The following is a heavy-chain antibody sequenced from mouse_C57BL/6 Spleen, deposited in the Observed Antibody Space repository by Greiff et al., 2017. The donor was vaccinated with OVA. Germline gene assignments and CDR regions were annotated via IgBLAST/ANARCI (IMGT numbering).Heavy chain of an antibody. D-gene: IGHD1-1*01. CDR3: ARRLTSFDY. J-gene: IGHJ2*01. CDR1: GYTFTSYW. V-gene: IGHV1-69*01. Sequence: QVQLQQSGAELVMPGASVKLSCKASGYTFTSYWMHWVKQRPGQGLEWIGEIDPSDSYTNYNQKFKGKSTLTVDKSSSTAYMQLSSLTSEDSAVYYCARRLTSFDYWGQGTTLTVSS. CDR2: IDPSDSYT.